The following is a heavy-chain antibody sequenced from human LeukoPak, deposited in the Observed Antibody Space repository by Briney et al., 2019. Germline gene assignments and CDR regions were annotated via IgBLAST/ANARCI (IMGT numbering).Heavy chain of an antibody. Sequence: SETLSLTCTVSGGSISSYYWSWIRQPPGKGLEWIGYIYYSGSTNHNPSLKSRVTISVDTSKNQFSLQLSSVTAADTAVYYCARDYGAGSGSYYNAHYWGQGTLVTVSS. D-gene: IGHD3-10*01. J-gene: IGHJ4*02. CDR2: IYYSGST. CDR3: ARDYGAGSGSYYNAHY. CDR1: GGSISSYY. V-gene: IGHV4-59*01.